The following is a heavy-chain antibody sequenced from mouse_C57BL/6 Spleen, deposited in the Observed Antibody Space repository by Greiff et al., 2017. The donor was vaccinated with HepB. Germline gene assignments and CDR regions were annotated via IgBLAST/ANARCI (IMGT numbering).Heavy chain of an antibody. CDR1: GYTFTSYW. V-gene: IGHV1-55*01. CDR3: ARGGDYYGSSYVDD. D-gene: IGHD1-1*01. Sequence: QVQLQQPGAELVKPGASVKMSCKASGYTFTSYWITWVKQRPGQGLEWIGDIYPGSGSTNYNEKFKSKATLTVDTSSSTAYMQLSSRTSEDAAVYYCARGGDYYGSSYVDDWGQGTTLTVSS. CDR2: IYPGSGST. J-gene: IGHJ2*01.